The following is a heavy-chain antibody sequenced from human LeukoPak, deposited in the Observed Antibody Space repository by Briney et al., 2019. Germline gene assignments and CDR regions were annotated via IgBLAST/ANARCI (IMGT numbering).Heavy chain of an antibody. J-gene: IGHJ4*02. CDR1: GFTFSTYS. V-gene: IGHV3-33*08. CDR3: ARDSLPMAVTGPFDH. D-gene: IGHD6-19*01. Sequence: GGSLRLSCAVSGFTFSTYSMNWVRQAPGKGLEWVTSIWFDGSNIHYADSVKGRAIISRDNSKSALYLQMNSLRAEDTAIYYCARDSLPMAVTGPFDHWGQGALVTVSS. CDR2: IWFDGSNI.